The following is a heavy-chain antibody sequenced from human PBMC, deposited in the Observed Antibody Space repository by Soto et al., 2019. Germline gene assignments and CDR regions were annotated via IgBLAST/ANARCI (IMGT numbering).Heavy chain of an antibody. D-gene: IGHD2-15*01. CDR3: AKQIWPYCSGGSCPTWFDP. CDR2: ISGSAGST. V-gene: IGHV3-23*01. CDR1: GFTFSSYA. J-gene: IGHJ5*02. Sequence: GGSLRLSCAASGFTFSSYAMSWVRQAPGKGLEWVSGISGSAGSTYYAEFLKGRFTISRDNSKNTLYLQMNSLRAEDTAVYYCAKQIWPYCSGGSCPTWFDPWGQGTLVTVSS.